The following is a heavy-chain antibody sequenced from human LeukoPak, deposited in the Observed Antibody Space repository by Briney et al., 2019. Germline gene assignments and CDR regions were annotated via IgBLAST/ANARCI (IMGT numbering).Heavy chain of an antibody. J-gene: IGHJ5*02. CDR1: GFTFSSYA. Sequence: PGGSLRLSCAASGFTFSSYAMSWVRQAPGKGLEWVSAISGSGGSTYYADSVKGRFTISRDNSKNTLYLQMSSLRAEDTAVYYCVKDGRTNDYEWFDPWGQGTLVTVSS. CDR2: ISGSGGST. CDR3: VKDGRTNDYEWFDP. D-gene: IGHD4-17*01. V-gene: IGHV3-23*01.